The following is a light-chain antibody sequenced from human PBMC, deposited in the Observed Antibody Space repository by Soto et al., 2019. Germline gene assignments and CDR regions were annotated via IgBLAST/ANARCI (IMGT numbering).Light chain of an antibody. CDR3: QQSDILPIT. J-gene: IGKJ5*01. V-gene: IGKV1-33*01. CDR2: AAS. Sequence: DIQMTQSPSSLSASVGDRVTITCQASQDISNYLNWYQQKPGKAPKLLIYAASSLETGVPSRFSGSVSGTDFTFTISSLQPEDIATYYCQQSDILPITFGQGTRLEIK. CDR1: QDISNY.